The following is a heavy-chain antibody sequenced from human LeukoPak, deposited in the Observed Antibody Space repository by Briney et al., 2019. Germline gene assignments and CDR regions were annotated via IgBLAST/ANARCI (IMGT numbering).Heavy chain of an antibody. J-gene: IGHJ4*02. V-gene: IGHV3-23*01. CDR1: GFTLSNYA. D-gene: IGHD3-22*01. Sequence: GGSLRLSCAASGFTLSNYAMTWVRQAPGKGLEWVSTISSGDGTTYYADSVKGRFTISRDNSKNMLYLQMNSLRAEDTAVYYCAKDRHYYDSSGHVGYWGQGTLVTVSS. CDR2: ISSGDGTT. CDR3: AKDRHYYDSSGHVGY.